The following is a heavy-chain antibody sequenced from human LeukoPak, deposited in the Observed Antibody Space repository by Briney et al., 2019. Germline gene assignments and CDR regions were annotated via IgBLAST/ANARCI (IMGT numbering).Heavy chain of an antibody. V-gene: IGHV4-34*01. Sequence: SETLSLTCAVYGGSFSGYYWSWIRQPPGKGLEWIGEINHSGSTNYNPSLKSRVTISVDTSKNQFSLKLSSVTAADTAVYYCARDTSIAVAGTSFDYWGQGTLVTVSS. CDR3: ARDTSIAVAGTSFDY. D-gene: IGHD6-19*01. CDR1: GGSFSGYY. J-gene: IGHJ4*02. CDR2: INHSGST.